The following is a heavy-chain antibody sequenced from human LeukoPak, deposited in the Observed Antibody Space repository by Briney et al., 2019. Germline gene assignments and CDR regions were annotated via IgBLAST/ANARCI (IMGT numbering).Heavy chain of an antibody. Sequence: VGSLRLSCAASRFTFNNYAMNWVRQAPGKGREWVSAITSSGDSTYYADSVKGRFTISRDKSKKTLYLEMNSLRAEDTAVYYYAKGSSDGSGSERYWGQGTLVTVSS. D-gene: IGHD3-10*01. CDR1: RFTFNNYA. J-gene: IGHJ4*02. CDR2: ITSSGDST. V-gene: IGHV3-23*01. CDR3: AKGSSDGSGSERY.